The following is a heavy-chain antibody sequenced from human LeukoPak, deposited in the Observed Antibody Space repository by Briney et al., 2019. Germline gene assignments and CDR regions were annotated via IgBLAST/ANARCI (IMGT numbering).Heavy chain of an antibody. V-gene: IGHV4-39*07. D-gene: IGHD3-9*01. J-gene: IGHJ4*02. Sequence: SETLSLTCTVSRGSISSSSYYWAWIRQPPGKGLEWIGSIYYNGTIYYNPSLKSRVAISVDTSKNQFSLNLNSVAAADTAVYYCACEILTGYYVSDYWGQGNLVIVSS. CDR2: IYYNGTI. CDR1: RGSISSSSYY. CDR3: ACEILTGYYVSDY.